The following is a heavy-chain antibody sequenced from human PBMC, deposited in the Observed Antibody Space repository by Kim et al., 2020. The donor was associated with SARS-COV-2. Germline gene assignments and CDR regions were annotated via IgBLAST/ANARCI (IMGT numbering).Heavy chain of an antibody. CDR2: INHSGST. CDR3: ARGQYYYDSSGYSYFDY. Sequence: SETLSLTCAVYGGSFSGYYWSWIRQPPGKGLEWIGEINHSGSTNYNPSLKSRVTISVDTSKNQFSLKLSSVTAADTAVYYCARGQYYYDSSGYSYFDYWGQGTLVTVSS. V-gene: IGHV4-34*01. CDR1: GGSFSGYY. J-gene: IGHJ4*02. D-gene: IGHD3-22*01.